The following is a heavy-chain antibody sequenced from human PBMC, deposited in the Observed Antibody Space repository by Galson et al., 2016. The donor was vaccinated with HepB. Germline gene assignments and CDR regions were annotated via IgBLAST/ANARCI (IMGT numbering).Heavy chain of an antibody. V-gene: IGHV4-39*01. D-gene: IGHD6-6*01. CDR3: ARQGAVRPPYYYYGMDV. CDR1: GGSLSTTSYY. Sequence: SETLSPTCTVSGGSLSTTSYYWGWIRQSPGKGLEWIGSVFYGGIIYYNPSLKSRGTISLDTTKRKFSLKLRSVTAAATAVYYCARQGAVRPPYYYYGMDVWGQGTTVTVSS. CDR2: VFYGGII. J-gene: IGHJ6*02.